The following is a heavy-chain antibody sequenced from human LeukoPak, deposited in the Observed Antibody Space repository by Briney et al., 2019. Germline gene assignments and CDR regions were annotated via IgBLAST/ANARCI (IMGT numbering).Heavy chain of an antibody. D-gene: IGHD4-17*01. V-gene: IGHV4-38-2*02. CDR1: GYSISSGYY. CDR3: AREGDYDAYIDY. J-gene: IGHJ4*02. Sequence: SETLSLTCAVSGYSISSGYYWGWIRQPPGKGLEWIGSIYHSGSTYYNPSLKSRVTISVDTSKNQFSLKLSSVTAADTAVYYCAREGDYDAYIDYWGQGTLVTVSS. CDR2: IYHSGST.